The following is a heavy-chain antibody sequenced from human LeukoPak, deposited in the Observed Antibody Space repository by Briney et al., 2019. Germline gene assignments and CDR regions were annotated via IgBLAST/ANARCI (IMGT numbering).Heavy chain of an antibody. CDR2: INPNSGGT. J-gene: IGHJ4*02. Sequence: ASVKVSCKASGYTFTSYGISWVRQAPGQGLEWMGWINPNSGGTNYAQKFQGRVTMTRDTSISTAYMELSRLRSGDTAVYYCARGGEYYDSSGYYKFLVDYWGQGTLVTVSS. CDR1: GYTFTSYG. CDR3: ARGGEYYDSSGYYKFLVDY. D-gene: IGHD3-22*01. V-gene: IGHV1-2*02.